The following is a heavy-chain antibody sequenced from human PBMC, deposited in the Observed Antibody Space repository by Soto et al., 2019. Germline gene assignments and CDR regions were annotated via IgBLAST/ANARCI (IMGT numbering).Heavy chain of an antibody. V-gene: IGHV3-23*01. CDR1: GFTFSGYG. Sequence: GGSLRLSCAASGFTFSGYGMDWVRQAPGKGLEWVSTISGSDGKTFYADSVKGRFSISRDTSQSTLYLQMNSLRADDTAIYYCARWSYLDYWGQGTRVTVSS. CDR3: ARWSYLDY. D-gene: IGHD3-3*01. CDR2: ISGSDGKT. J-gene: IGHJ4*02.